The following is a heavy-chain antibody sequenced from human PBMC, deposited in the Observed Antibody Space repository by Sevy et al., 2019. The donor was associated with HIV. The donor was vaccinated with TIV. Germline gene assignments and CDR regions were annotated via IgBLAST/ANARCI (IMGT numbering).Heavy chain of an antibody. J-gene: IGHJ4*02. Sequence: GGCLRLSCAASGFTFSSYWMNWVRQAPGKGLERVANIKQDGSEKYYVDSVKGRFTVSRDNAKNSMHLQMNSLRAEDTALYYCARALAAAASYWGQGTLVTVSS. CDR1: GFTFSSYW. V-gene: IGHV3-7*01. D-gene: IGHD6-25*01. CDR3: ARALAAAASY. CDR2: IKQDGSEK.